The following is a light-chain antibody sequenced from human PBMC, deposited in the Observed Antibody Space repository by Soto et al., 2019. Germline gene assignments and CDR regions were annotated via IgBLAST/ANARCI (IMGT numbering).Light chain of an antibody. CDR2: QDS. V-gene: IGLV3-1*01. J-gene: IGLJ1*01. Sequence: SYELTQPPSVSVSPGQTASITCSGDKLGDKYACWYQQKPGQSPVLVIYQDSKRPSGIPERVSGSNSGNTATLTISGTQAMDEADDYCQAWDSSTADYVFGTGTKLTVL. CDR3: QAWDSSTADYV. CDR1: KLGDKY.